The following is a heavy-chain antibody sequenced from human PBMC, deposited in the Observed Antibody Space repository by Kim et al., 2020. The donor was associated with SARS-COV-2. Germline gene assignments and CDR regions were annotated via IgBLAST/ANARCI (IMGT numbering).Heavy chain of an antibody. CDR1: GFTFSSNW. J-gene: IGHJ4*02. Sequence: GGSLRLSCAASGFTFSSNWMHWVRQAPGKGLVWVSHINSDGSSTTYADSVKGRFTISRDNAKSTLYLQMNSLGMEDTAVYYCTRVFNEDDRSGYCDYWGQGTLVTVSS. D-gene: IGHD3-22*01. CDR3: TRVFNEDDRSGYCDY. V-gene: IGHV3-74*03. CDR2: INSDGSST.